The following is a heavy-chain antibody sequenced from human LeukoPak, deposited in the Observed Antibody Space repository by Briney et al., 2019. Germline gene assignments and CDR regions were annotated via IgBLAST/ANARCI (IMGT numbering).Heavy chain of an antibody. CDR2: IFYSGST. CDR3: ARRNVRDVLGPAFNWFDP. Sequence: PSQTLSLTCTVSGGSIGSSSYYWAWIRQPPGKGLEWIASIFYSGSTYYNPSLKSRVTISIDTSENQFSLKLSSVTAADTAVYYCARRNVRDVLGPAFNWFDPWGQGTLVTVSS. D-gene: IGHD2-2*01. V-gene: IGHV4-39*01. J-gene: IGHJ5*02. CDR1: GGSIGSSSYY.